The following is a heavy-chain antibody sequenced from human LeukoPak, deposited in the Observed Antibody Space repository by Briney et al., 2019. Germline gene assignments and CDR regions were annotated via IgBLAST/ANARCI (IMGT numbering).Heavy chain of an antibody. D-gene: IGHD3-22*01. CDR1: GFTLSRYS. V-gene: IGHV3-21*01. Sequence: SGGSLRLSCAASGFTLSRYSMKWLPHAPGEGGEWVSPINSNSSNIYYTDTVRGRFTLSRDNSENTVYMQMSSLRLEDTAVYYCLKGLHSSSWNVAFDIWGQGTTVTVSS. J-gene: IGHJ3*02. CDR3: LKGLHSSSWNVAFDI. CDR2: INSNSSNI.